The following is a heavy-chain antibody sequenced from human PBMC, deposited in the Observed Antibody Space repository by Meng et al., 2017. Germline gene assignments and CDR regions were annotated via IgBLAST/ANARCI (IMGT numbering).Heavy chain of an antibody. J-gene: IGHJ3*02. CDR3: ARGVRYCSGGSCYSYNAFDI. Sequence: GGSLRLSCKGSGYSFTSYWIGWVRQMPGKGLEWMGIIYPGDSDTRYSPSFQGQVTISADKSISTAYLQWSSLKASATAMYYCARGVRYCSGGSCYSYNAFDIWGQGTMVTVSS. D-gene: IGHD2-15*01. CDR1: GYSFTSYW. CDR2: IYPGDSDT. V-gene: IGHV5-51*01.